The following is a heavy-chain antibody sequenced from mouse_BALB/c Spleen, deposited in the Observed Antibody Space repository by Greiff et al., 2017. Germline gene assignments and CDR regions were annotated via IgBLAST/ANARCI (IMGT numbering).Heavy chain of an antibody. CDR3: VRHGDYRYDGPLYAMDY. Sequence: EVQLVESGGGLVQPKGSLKLSCAASGFTFNTYAMNWVRQAPGKGLEWVARIRSKSNNYATYYADSVKDRFTISRDDSQSMLYLQMNNLKTEDTAMYYCVRHGDYRYDGPLYAMDYWGQGTSVTVSS. D-gene: IGHD2-14*01. J-gene: IGHJ4*01. CDR1: GFTFNTYA. CDR2: IRSKSNNYAT. V-gene: IGHV10-1*02.